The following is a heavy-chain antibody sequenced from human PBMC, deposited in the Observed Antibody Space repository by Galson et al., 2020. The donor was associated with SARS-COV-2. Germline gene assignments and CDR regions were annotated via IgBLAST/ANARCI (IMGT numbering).Heavy chain of an antibody. CDR2: LSQSGAT. D-gene: IGHD5-18*01. J-gene: IGHJ2*01. CDR3: ARRYGYGLSPYWFFDL. Sequence: SETLSLTCAVSGGPINSCCYSWTWIRQPPGKDLAWLGYLSQSGATHYNPSLTRHLTISVDRSKHQLSLNLRSVNVADAAVYYCARRYGYGLSPYWFFDLWGRGTLVTVSS. V-gene: IGHV4-30-2*01. CDR1: GGPINSCCYS.